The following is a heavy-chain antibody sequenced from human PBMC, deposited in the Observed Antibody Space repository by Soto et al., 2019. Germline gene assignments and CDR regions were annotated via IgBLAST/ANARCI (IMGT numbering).Heavy chain of an antibody. V-gene: IGHV1-3*01. CDR1: GYTFSYYN. J-gene: IGHJ2*01. D-gene: IGHD1-1*01. Sequence: QVQIVQSGAEVKKPAASVKLSCKGSGYTFSYYNVHWVRKAPGQRLEWMGWIHADNGNAKYSQKFQGRVTITRDPSGNTAYMELSNLRSEDTAVYYCARELDYWYFDLWGRGTLVTVSS. CDR2: IHADNGNA. CDR3: ARELDYWYFDL.